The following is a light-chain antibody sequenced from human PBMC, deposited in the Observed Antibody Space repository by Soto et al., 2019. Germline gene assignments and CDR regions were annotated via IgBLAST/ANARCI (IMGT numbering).Light chain of an antibody. CDR1: QSVTSSY. CDR3: QRYGGSTWT. J-gene: IGKJ1*01. CDR2: GAS. V-gene: IGKV3-20*01. Sequence: ETVLTQSPGTLSLSPGERATLSCRTSQSVTSSYLAWYQQKPGQAPRLLIYGASTRATGIPDRFSGSGSGTDFTLTISRLEPEDFAVYYCQRYGGSTWTFGQGPKVDIK.